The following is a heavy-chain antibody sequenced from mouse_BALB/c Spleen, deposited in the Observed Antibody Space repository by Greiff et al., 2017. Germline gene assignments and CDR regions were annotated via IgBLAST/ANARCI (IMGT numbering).Heavy chain of an antibody. D-gene: IGHD4-1*02. CDR2: IYPGNVNT. Sequence: VKLVESGPELVKPGASVRISCKASGYTFTSYYIHWVKQRPGQGLEWIGWIYPGNVNTKYNEKFKGKATLTADKSSSTAYMQLSSLTSEDSAVYFCARSATGPFAYWGQGTLVTVSA. CDR1: GYTFTSYY. J-gene: IGHJ3*01. V-gene: IGHV1S56*01. CDR3: ARSATGPFAY.